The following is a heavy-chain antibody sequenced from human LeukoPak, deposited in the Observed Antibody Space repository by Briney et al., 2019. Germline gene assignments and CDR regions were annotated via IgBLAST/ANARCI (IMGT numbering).Heavy chain of an antibody. V-gene: IGHV3-21*01. CDR1: GFTFSSYS. Sequence: GGSLRLSCAASGFTFSSYSMNWVRQAPGKGLEWVSSISSSSSYIYYADSVKGRFTISRDNSKNTLYLQMNSLRAEDTAVYYCAKVYSSSWLKSYYYYYMDVWGKGTTVTISS. D-gene: IGHD6-13*01. J-gene: IGHJ6*03. CDR3: AKVYSSSWLKSYYYYYMDV. CDR2: ISSSSSYI.